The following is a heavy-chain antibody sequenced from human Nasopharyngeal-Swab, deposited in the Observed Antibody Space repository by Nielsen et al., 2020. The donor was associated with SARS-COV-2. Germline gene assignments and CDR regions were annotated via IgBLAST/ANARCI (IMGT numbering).Heavy chain of an antibody. Sequence: GESLKISCAASGFTFSSYGMSWVRQAPGKGLEWVANIKQDGSEKYYVDSVKGRFTISRDNSKNTLYLQMNTLRAEDTAVYYCAKDRAWGLDYWGQGTLVTVSS. V-gene: IGHV3-7*03. D-gene: IGHD1-26*01. J-gene: IGHJ4*02. CDR1: GFTFSSYG. CDR3: AKDRAWGLDY. CDR2: IKQDGSEK.